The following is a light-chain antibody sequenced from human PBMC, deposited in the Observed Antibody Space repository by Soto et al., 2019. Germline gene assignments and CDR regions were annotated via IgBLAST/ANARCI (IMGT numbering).Light chain of an antibody. Sequence: QSALTQPASVSGSPGQSITISCTGTSSDVGAYNYVSWYQQHPGKVPKLLIYEVSNRPSGVSNRFSASKSGNTASLTISGLRAEDEADYYCSSYTTTTTWVFGGGTKVTVL. CDR3: SSYTTTTTWV. CDR2: EVS. V-gene: IGLV2-14*01. J-gene: IGLJ3*02. CDR1: SSDVGAYNY.